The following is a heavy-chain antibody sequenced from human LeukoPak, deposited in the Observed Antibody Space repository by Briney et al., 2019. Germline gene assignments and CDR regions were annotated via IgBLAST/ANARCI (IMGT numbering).Heavy chain of an antibody. V-gene: IGHV4-34*01. CDR2: INHSGST. J-gene: IGHJ2*01. CDR3: ARLIAVAGTGWYFDL. Sequence: SETLSLTCAVYGGSFSGYYWSWIRQPPGKGLGWIGEINHSGSTNYNPSLKSRVTISVDTSKNQFSLKLSSVTAADTAVYYCARLIAVAGTGWYFDLWGCGTLVTVSS. D-gene: IGHD6-19*01. CDR1: GGSFSGYY.